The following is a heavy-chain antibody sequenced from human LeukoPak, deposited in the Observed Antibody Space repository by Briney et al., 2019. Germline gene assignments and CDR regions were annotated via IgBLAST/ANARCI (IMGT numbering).Heavy chain of an antibody. V-gene: IGHV3-23*01. CDR1: GFPFSAYA. CDR2: ITARADST. J-gene: IGHJ3*02. Sequence: GGSLRLSCEASGFPFSAYAMTWVRQAPGKGLEWVSGITARADSTYYADSVKGRVTISRDNSKNTLFLQLNSLRAEDAAVYYCAKTYMWSIDAFHIWGQGTMVTVSS. D-gene: IGHD2-8*02. CDR3: AKTYMWSIDAFHI.